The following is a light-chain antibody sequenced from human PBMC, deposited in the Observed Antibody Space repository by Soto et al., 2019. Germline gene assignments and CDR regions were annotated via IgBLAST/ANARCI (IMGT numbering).Light chain of an antibody. CDR1: RSDVGGYNY. CDR2: DVT. CDR3: CSYAGGNTYV. V-gene: IGLV2-11*01. Sequence: QSALTQPRSVSGSPGQSVSISCTGTRSDVGGYNYVSWYQHHPGKAPKFMIFDVTKRPSGVPDRFSGSKSGNTASLTISGLQADDEADYYCCSYAGGNTYVFGTGTKVTVL. J-gene: IGLJ1*01.